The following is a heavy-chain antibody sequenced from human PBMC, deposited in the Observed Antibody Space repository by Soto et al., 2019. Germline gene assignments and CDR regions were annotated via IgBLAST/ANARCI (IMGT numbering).Heavy chain of an antibody. V-gene: IGHV3-23*01. CDR2: IGGRGNSA. D-gene: IGHD5-12*01. J-gene: IGHJ3*01. Sequence: GGSLRLSCAASGFIFTNYAMNWVRQGPGKGLEWVSVIGGRGNSAYYADSVQGRFTISRDNSKNTLSLHMSSLTADDTAIYYCVREGRGSFDFWGRGTMVTVSS. CDR3: VREGRGSFDF. CDR1: GFIFTNYA.